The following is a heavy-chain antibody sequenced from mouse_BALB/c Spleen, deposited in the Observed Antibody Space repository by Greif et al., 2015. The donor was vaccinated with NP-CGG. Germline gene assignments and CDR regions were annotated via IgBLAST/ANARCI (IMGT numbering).Heavy chain of an antibody. Sequence: VQLQQSGAELVRPGTSVKVSCKASGYAFTNYLIEWVKQRPGQGLEWIGVIYPGSGGTNYNEKFKGKATLTADKSSSTAYMQLSSLTSDDSAVYFCARRALYGNFDYWGQGTTLTVSS. CDR2: IYPGSGGT. J-gene: IGHJ2*01. V-gene: IGHV1-54*01. CDR1: GYAFTNYL. CDR3: ARRALYGNFDY. D-gene: IGHD2-1*01.